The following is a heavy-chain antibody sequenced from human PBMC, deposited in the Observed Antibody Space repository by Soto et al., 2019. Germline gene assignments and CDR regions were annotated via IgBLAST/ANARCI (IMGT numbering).Heavy chain of an antibody. D-gene: IGHD2-21*01. J-gene: IGHJ4*02. V-gene: IGHV4-31*03. Sequence: QVQLQESGPGLVKPLQTLSLTCTVSGASISSGDYYWGWIRQHPGKGLERIGIVHYSGSTNYNPSLESRGTISVDTSKNPVYLKMSYVTAADTAVYYCARLKSDCGSVMCYKGWIDYWGQGTLVTVSS. CDR2: VHYSGST. CDR1: GASISSGDYY. CDR3: ARLKSDCGSVMCYKGWIDY.